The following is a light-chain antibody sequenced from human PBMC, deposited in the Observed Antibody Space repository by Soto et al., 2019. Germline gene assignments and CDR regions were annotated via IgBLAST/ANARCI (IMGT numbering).Light chain of an antibody. CDR2: GAS. J-gene: IGKJ1*01. Sequence: EIVMTQSPATLSVSPGERATLSCRASQSVSNNLAWYQQKPGQAPRLLIYGASTRATCIPARFSGSGSGTEFTLTVSSLQSEDFAVYYCQQYNTWPRTFGQGTKVEIK. CDR1: QSVSNN. CDR3: QQYNTWPRT. V-gene: IGKV3-15*01.